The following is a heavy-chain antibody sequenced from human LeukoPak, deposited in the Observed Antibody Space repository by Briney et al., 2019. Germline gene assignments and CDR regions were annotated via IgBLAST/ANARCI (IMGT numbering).Heavy chain of an antibody. D-gene: IGHD3-10*01. CDR1: GYTFTTYG. CDR2: IIPIFGTA. CDR3: ATGRYYYGMDV. V-gene: IGHV1-69*06. J-gene: IGHJ6*02. Sequence: SVKVSCKASGYTFTTYGISWVRQAPGQGLEWMGGIIPIFGTANYAQKFQGRVTMTEDTSTDTAYMQLSSLRSEDTAVYYCATGRYYYGMDVWGQGTTVTVSS.